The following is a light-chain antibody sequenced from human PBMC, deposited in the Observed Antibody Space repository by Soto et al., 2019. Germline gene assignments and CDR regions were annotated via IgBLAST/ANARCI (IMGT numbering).Light chain of an antibody. V-gene: IGKV1-5*03. CDR1: QSISIW. CDR2: KAS. CDR3: QQYNDYSWT. Sequence: DIQMTQSPSTLSASVGDRVAITCRASQSISIWLAWYQQKPGKAPKLQIYKASSLESGVPSRFSGSGSGTEFTLTISSLQPDDFATYYCQQYNDYSWTFGQGTKVEIK. J-gene: IGKJ1*01.